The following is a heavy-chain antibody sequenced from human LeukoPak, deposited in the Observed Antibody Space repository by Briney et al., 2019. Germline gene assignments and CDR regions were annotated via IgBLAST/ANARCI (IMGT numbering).Heavy chain of an antibody. CDR1: GFNFSSAW. V-gene: IGHV3-7*03. J-gene: IGHJ3*02. Sequence: PGGSLRLSCAASGFNFSSAWMTWVRQAPGKGLEWVANIKQDGSEKYYVDSVKGRFTISRDNAKNSLYLQMNSLRAEDTAVYYCARDQGDYVFLDAFDIWGQGTMVTVSS. CDR3: ARDQGDYVFLDAFDI. CDR2: IKQDGSEK. D-gene: IGHD4-17*01.